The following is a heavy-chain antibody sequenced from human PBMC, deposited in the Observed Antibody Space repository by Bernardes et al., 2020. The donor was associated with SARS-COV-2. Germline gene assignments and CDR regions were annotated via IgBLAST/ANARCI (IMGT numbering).Heavy chain of an antibody. J-gene: IGHJ6*02. CDR1: GCTFIGYY. Sequence: ASVKVSCKATGCTFIGYYMHWLRQPPGQGREGMGLINSNSGGTNYAQKFQGRVTMTRDTSISTAYMELSRLRSDDTGVYYCALPPTNYDRYGMDVWGQGTTVTVSS. CDR2: INSNSGGT. D-gene: IGHD3-22*01. V-gene: IGHV1-2*02. CDR3: ALPPTNYDRYGMDV.